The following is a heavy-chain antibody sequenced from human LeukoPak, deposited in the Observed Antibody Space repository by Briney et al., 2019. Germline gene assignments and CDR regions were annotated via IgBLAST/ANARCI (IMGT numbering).Heavy chain of an antibody. J-gene: IGHJ4*02. CDR1: GGSISSGSYY. Sequence: TLSLTCTVSGGSISSGSYYWSWIRQPAGKGLEWIGRIYTSGSTNYNPSLKSRVTISVDTSKNQFSLKLSSVTAADTAVYYCARGTAVPKAYYFDYWGQGTLVTVSS. CDR2: IYTSGST. V-gene: IGHV4-61*02. D-gene: IGHD3-10*01. CDR3: ARGTAVPKAYYFDY.